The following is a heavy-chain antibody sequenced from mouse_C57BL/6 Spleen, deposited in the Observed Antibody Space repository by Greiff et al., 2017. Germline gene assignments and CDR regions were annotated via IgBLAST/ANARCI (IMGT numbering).Heavy chain of an antibody. CDR1: GFSLTSYG. CDR3: ARNYNYGSSYVPYYAMDY. J-gene: IGHJ4*01. V-gene: IGHV2-2*01. CDR2: IWSGGST. Sequence: VQGVESGPGLMQPSQSLSITCTVSGFSLTSYGVHWVRQSPGKGLEWLGVIWSGGSTDYNAAFISRLSISKDNSKSQVFFKMNSLQADDTAIYYCARNYNYGSSYVPYYAMDYWGQGTSVTVSS. D-gene: IGHD1-1*01.